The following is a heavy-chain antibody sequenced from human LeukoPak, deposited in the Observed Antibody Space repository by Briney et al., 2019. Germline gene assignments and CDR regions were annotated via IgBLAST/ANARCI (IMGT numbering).Heavy chain of an antibody. Sequence: PGGSLRLSCAASGFTFSSSAMSWVRQAPGKGLEWVSGISGSGGTTHYADSVKGRFTISRDNSKSTLYLQMNSLRAEDTAVYYCARDAPFWYDFWSGYSTEYFQHWGQGTLVTVSS. CDR2: ISGSGGTT. D-gene: IGHD3-3*01. CDR3: ARDAPFWYDFWSGYSTEYFQH. V-gene: IGHV3-23*01. J-gene: IGHJ1*01. CDR1: GFTFSSSA.